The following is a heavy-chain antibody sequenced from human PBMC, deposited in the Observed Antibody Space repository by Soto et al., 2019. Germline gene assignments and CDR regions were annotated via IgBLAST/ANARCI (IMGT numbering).Heavy chain of an antibody. Sequence: PGASLRLSCEASGFTFSNAWTSWVRQAPGKGLEWVGRIKGEADGGTTDYAAPVKGRITISRDHSKDTLYLQMNILKTEDTAVYYCTTGLSNGYYNFDYWGQGT. CDR2: IKGEADGGTT. CDR1: GFTFSNAW. D-gene: IGHD3-22*01. V-gene: IGHV3-15*01. CDR3: TTGLSNGYYNFDY. J-gene: IGHJ4*02.